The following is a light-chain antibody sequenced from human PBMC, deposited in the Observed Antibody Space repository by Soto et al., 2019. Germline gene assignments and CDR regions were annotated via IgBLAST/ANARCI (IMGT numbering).Light chain of an antibody. CDR3: SSYTGGSTYV. CDR1: SSDIGGYKY. Sequence: QSALTQPASVSGSPGQSISISCTGTSSDIGGYKYVSWYQQHPGKAPKLMIYDVSNRPSGVSNRFSGSKSGNTATLTISWLQGEDEAGYYCSSYTGGSTYVFGTGTKVTV. J-gene: IGLJ1*01. CDR2: DVS. V-gene: IGLV2-14*01.